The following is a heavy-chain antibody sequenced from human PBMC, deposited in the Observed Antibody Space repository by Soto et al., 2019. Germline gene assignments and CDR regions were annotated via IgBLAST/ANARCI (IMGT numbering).Heavy chain of an antibody. CDR2: ISYDGSNK. V-gene: IGHV3-30-3*01. Sequence: GESLKISCAASGFTFSSYAMHWVRQAPGKGLEWVAVISYDGSNKYYADSVKGRFTISRDNSKNTLYLQMNSLRAEDTAVYYCARDSIVVVTATTAYYYYYGMDVWGQGTTVTVSS. CDR1: GFTFSSYA. J-gene: IGHJ6*02. D-gene: IGHD2-21*02. CDR3: ARDSIVVVTATTAYYYYYGMDV.